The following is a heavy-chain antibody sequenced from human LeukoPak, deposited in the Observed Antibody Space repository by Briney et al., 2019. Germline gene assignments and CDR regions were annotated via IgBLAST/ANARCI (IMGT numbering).Heavy chain of an antibody. CDR2: INHSGST. V-gene: IGHV4-34*01. J-gene: IGHJ4*02. CDR3: ARGPKQTGWSYRAYYFDY. D-gene: IGHD3-16*02. CDR1: GGSFSGYY. Sequence: PSETLSLTCAVYGGSFSGYYWSWIRQPPGKGLEWIGEINHSGSTNYNPSLKSRVTISVDTSKNQFSVKLSSVTAADTAVYYCARGPKQTGWSYRAYYFDYWGQGTLVTASS.